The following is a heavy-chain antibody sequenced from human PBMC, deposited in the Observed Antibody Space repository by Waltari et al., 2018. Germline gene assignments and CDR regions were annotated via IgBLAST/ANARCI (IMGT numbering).Heavy chain of an antibody. Sequence: QVQLVQSGAEVKKPGSSVKVSCKASGGTFSSYTISWVRQAPGQGLEWMGRIIPILGRANYEQKFQGRVTITADKSTSTAYMGLSSLRSEDTAVYYCARGWSGSYDAFDIWGQGTMVTVSS. CDR2: IIPILGRA. CDR3: ARGWSGSYDAFDI. CDR1: GGTFSSYT. J-gene: IGHJ3*02. D-gene: IGHD1-26*01. V-gene: IGHV1-69*08.